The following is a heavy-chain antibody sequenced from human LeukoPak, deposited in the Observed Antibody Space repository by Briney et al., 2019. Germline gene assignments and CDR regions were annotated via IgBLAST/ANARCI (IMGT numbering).Heavy chain of an antibody. D-gene: IGHD3-3*01. V-gene: IGHV3-64*01. CDR1: GFTFSSYA. Sequence: GGSLRLSCAASGFTFSSYAMHWVRQAPGKGLEYVSAISSNGGSTYYANSVKGRFTISRDNSKNTLYLQMGSLRAEDMAVYYCARGEARILRFLEWPENKYGTDVWGQGTTVTVSS. J-gene: IGHJ6*02. CDR3: ARGEARILRFLEWPENKYGTDV. CDR2: ISSNGGST.